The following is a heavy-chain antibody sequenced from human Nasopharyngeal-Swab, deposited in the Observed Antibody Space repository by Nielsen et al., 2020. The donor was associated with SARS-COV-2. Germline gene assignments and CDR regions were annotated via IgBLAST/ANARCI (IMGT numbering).Heavy chain of an antibody. V-gene: IGHV4-38-2*02. CDR3: ARDARWELLGAFDI. CDR1: GYSISSGYY. J-gene: IGHJ3*02. D-gene: IGHD1-26*01. CDR2: IYHSGST. Sequence: SEILSLTCTVSGYSISSGYYWGWIRQPPGKGLEWIGSIYHSGSTYYNPSLKSRVTISVDTSKNQFSLKLSSVTAADTAVYYCARDARWELLGAFDIWGQGTIVTVSS.